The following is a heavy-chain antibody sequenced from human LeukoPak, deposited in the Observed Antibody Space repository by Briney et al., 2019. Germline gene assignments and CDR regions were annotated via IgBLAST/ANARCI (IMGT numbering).Heavy chain of an antibody. CDR3: ARDSIRLYYYDSSGYYLPPDY. D-gene: IGHD3-22*01. Sequence: GGSLRLSCVASGFTFSNYWMLWVRQAPGKGLMWVSLISTDGKSTRYAESVKGRFTISRDNAKNSLYLQMNSLRAGDTAVYYCARDSIRLYYYDSSGYYLPPDYWGQGTLVTVSS. CDR1: GFTFSNYW. V-gene: IGHV3-74*01. J-gene: IGHJ4*02. CDR2: ISTDGKST.